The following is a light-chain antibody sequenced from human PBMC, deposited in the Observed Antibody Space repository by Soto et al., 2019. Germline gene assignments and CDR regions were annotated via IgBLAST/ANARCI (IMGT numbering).Light chain of an antibody. CDR1: SSDVGGYNY. CDR2: DVS. V-gene: IGLV2-14*01. Sequence: ALTQPASVSGSPGQSITISCTGTSSDVGGYNYVSWYQQHPGKAPKLMIYDVSNRPSGVSNRFSGSKSGNTASLTISGLQAEDEADYYCSSYTSSSTLVFGNGTKVTVL. J-gene: IGLJ1*01. CDR3: SSYTSSSTLV.